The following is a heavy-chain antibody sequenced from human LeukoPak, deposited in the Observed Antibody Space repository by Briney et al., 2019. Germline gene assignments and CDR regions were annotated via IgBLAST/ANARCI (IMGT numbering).Heavy chain of an antibody. V-gene: IGHV3-30*02. D-gene: IGHD3-9*01. CDR2: IRYDGSNK. J-gene: IGHJ4*02. CDR3: AKLINYDILTGYDDFDY. CDR1: GFTFSSYG. Sequence: GGSLRLSCAASGFTFSSYGMHWVRQAPGKGLGWVAFIRYDGSNKYYADSVKGRFTISRDNSKNTLYMQMNSLRAEDTAVYYCAKLINYDILTGYDDFDYWGQGTLVTVSS.